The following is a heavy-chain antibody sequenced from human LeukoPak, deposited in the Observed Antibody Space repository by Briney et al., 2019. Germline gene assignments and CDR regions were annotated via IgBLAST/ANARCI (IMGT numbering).Heavy chain of an antibody. CDR2: ISSSSSTI. Sequence: PGGSLRLSCAASGFTFSSYSMNWVRQAPGKGLEWVSYISSSSSTIYYADSVKGRFTISRDNAKNSLYLQMNSLRAEDTAVYYCARAFRGLRAMVRADAFDIWGQGTMVTVSS. D-gene: IGHD3-10*01. J-gene: IGHJ3*02. V-gene: IGHV3-48*04. CDR3: ARAFRGLRAMVRADAFDI. CDR1: GFTFSSYS.